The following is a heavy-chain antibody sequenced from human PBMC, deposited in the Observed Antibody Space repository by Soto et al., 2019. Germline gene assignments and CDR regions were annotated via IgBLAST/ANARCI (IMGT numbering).Heavy chain of an antibody. Sequence: SETLSLTCTVSGCSISSYYWSWIRQPPGKGLEWIGYIYYSGSTNYNPSLKSRVTISVDTSKNQFSLKLSSVTAADTAVYYCARLRYFDWLSNYYYYGMDVWGQGTTVTVS. CDR2: IYYSGST. V-gene: IGHV4-59*01. CDR3: ARLRYFDWLSNYYYYGMDV. D-gene: IGHD3-9*01. J-gene: IGHJ6*02. CDR1: GCSISSYY.